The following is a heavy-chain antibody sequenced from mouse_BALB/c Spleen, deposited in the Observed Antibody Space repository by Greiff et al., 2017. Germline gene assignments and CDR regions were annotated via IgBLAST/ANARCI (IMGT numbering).Heavy chain of an antibody. CDR1: GFSLSTSGMG. CDR2: IYWDDDK. CDR3: ARRARTGNYFDY. V-gene: IGHV8-12*01. D-gene: IGHD4-1*01. J-gene: IGHJ2*01. Sequence: QVTLKESGPGILQPSQTLSLTCSFSGFSLSTSGMGVSWIRQPSGKGLEWLAHIYWDDDKRYNPSLKSRLTISKDTSSNQVFLKITSVDTADTATYYCARRARTGNYFDYWGQGTTLTVSS.